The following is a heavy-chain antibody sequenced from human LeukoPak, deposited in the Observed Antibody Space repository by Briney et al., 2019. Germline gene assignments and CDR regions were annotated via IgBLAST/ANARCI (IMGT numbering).Heavy chain of an antibody. CDR3: ARAPAIVVVPAANYYYYGMDV. CDR1: GGSISSGSYY. J-gene: IGHJ6*02. D-gene: IGHD2-2*01. V-gene: IGHV4-61*02. Sequence: SQTLSLTCTVSGGSISSGSYYWSWIRQHAGKGLEWIGRIYTSGSTNYNPSLRSRVTISVDTSKNQFSLKLSSVTAADTAVYYCARAPAIVVVPAANYYYYGMDVWGQGTTVTVSS. CDR2: IYTSGST.